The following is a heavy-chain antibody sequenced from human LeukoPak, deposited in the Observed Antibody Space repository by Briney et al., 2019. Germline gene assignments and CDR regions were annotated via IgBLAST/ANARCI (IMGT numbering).Heavy chain of an antibody. V-gene: IGHV3-30-3*01. CDR3: SRDGEHGYNDIDF. Sequence: GGPLRLSCAASGFTFRSYSMHWVRQAPVRGLESVAVISPDGTNIYYAGSVKGRFTISRDNSENTLYPQMNSLRAEDTALYYCSRDGEHGYNDIDFWGQGTLVTVSS. D-gene: IGHD5-24*01. CDR1: GFTFRSYS. CDR2: ISPDGTNI. J-gene: IGHJ4*02.